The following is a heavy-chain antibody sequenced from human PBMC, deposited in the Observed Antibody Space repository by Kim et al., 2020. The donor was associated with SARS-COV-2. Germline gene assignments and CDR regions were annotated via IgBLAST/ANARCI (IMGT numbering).Heavy chain of an antibody. V-gene: IGHV3-43*02. J-gene: IGHJ6*02. D-gene: IGHD3-22*01. CDR1: GFTFDDYA. Sequence: GGSLRLSCAASGFTFDDYAMHWVRQAPGKGLEWVSLISGDGGSTYYADSVKGRFTISRDNSKNSLYLQMNSLRTEDTALYYCAKDIYYYDSSGYYYPPNYYYYGMDVWGQGTTVTVSS. CDR2: ISGDGGST. CDR3: AKDIYYYDSSGYYYPPNYYYYGMDV.